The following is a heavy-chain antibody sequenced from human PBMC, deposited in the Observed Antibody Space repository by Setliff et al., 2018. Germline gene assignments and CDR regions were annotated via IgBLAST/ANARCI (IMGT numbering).Heavy chain of an antibody. J-gene: IGHJ4*02. CDR2: INPHGSEK. Sequence: GGSLRLSCAASGFTFSSFWMAWVRQSPGKGLEWLASINPHGSEKYYADSVKGRFTISRDNAKNSLSLQMNNLRSEDTAVYYCFGAGTCSYWGQGTLVTVSS. CDR1: GFTFSSFW. V-gene: IGHV3-7*01. D-gene: IGHD3-10*01. CDR3: FGAGTCSY.